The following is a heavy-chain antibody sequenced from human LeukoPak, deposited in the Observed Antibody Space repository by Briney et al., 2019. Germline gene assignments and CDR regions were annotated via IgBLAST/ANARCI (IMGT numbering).Heavy chain of an antibody. Sequence: ASVKVSCKASGYTFTSYGISWVRQAPGQGLEWMGWISAYNGNTNYAQKLQGRVTMTTDTSTSTAYMELRSLRSDDTAVYYCARGSARRGYSGYDLEIGYWGQGTLVTVSS. D-gene: IGHD5-12*01. V-gene: IGHV1-18*01. CDR1: GYTFTSYG. CDR3: ARGSARRGYSGYDLEIGY. J-gene: IGHJ4*02. CDR2: ISAYNGNT.